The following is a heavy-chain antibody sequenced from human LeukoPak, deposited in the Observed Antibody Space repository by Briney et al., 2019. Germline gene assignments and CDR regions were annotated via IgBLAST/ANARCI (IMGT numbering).Heavy chain of an antibody. CDR1: GYTFTSYG. CDR3: ANLLGYCSSTSCSQGDAFDI. Sequence: GASVKVSCKASGYTFTSYGISWVRQAPGQGLEWMGGIIPIFGTANYAQKFQGRVTITTDESTSTAYMELGSLRSEDTAVYYCANLLGYCSSTSCSQGDAFDIWGQGTMVTVSS. D-gene: IGHD2-2*01. V-gene: IGHV1-69*05. CDR2: IIPIFGTA. J-gene: IGHJ3*02.